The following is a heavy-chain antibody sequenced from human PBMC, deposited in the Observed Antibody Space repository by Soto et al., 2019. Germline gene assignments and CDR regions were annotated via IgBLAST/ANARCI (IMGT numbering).Heavy chain of an antibody. J-gene: IGHJ4*02. CDR3: ARVAY. Sequence: GGSLRLSCGASGFIVSRVSVNWVSQVPGKGLEWVASISSASSETWYADSVAERFLISRDKAQNSLFLQMNTLRPEDSAIYYGARVAYWGPGTQVTGSS. CDR1: GFIVSRVS. CDR2: ISSASSET. V-gene: IGHV3-21*01.